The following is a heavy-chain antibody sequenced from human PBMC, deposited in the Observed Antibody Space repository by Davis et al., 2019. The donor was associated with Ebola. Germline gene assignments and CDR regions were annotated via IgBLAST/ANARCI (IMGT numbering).Heavy chain of an antibody. J-gene: IGHJ6*04. CDR3: ARGSLRWYGMDV. CDR1: GDTFTNYA. V-gene: IGHV1-69*13. D-gene: IGHD2-15*01. Sequence: SVKVSCKVSGDTFTNYAITWVRQAPGQGLEWMGWISPFNGNTNYEQKFQGRVTISADESTSTAYMELSSLRSEDTAVYYCARGSLRWYGMDVWGKGTTVNVSS. CDR2: ISPFNGNT.